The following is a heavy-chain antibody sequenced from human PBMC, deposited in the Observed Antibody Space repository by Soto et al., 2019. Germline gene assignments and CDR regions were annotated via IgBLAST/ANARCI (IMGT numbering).Heavy chain of an antibody. CDR2: ISYDGSNK. CDR3: ARQGLEKLARFSSGFHFDY. J-gene: IGHJ4*02. Sequence: GGSLRLSCAASGFTFSSYAMHWVRQAPGKGLEWVAVISYDGSNKYYADSVKGRFTISRDNSKNTLYLQMNSLRAEDTAVYYCARQGLEKLARFSSGFHFDYWGQGTLVTVSS. CDR1: GFTFSSYA. D-gene: IGHD6-6*01. V-gene: IGHV3-30-3*01.